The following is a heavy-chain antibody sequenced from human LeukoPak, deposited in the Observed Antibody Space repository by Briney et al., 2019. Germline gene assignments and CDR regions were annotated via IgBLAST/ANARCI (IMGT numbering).Heavy chain of an antibody. J-gene: IGHJ6*03. CDR2: ISSSSSYI. CDR3: ARDSRAYYYYYMDV. Sequence: GRSLRLSCAVSGLTFSSYSMNWVRQAPGKGREWVSSISSSSSYIYYADSVKGRFTISRDNAKNSLYLQMNSQRAEDTAVYYCARDSRAYYYYYMDVWGKGTTVTVSS. V-gene: IGHV3-21*01. CDR1: GLTFSSYS.